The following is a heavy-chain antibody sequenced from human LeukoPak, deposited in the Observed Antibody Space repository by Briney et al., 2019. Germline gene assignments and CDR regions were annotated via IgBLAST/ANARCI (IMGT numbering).Heavy chain of an antibody. J-gene: IGHJ3*02. CDR1: GGSISSSSYY. CDR2: IYYSGST. CDR3: ARDLSVNTRTKEYSSSARRAFDI. V-gene: IGHV4-39*02. D-gene: IGHD6-6*01. Sequence: PSETLSLTCTVSGGSISSSSYYWGWIRQPPGKGLEWIGSIYYSGSTYYNPSLKSRVTISVDTSKNQFSLKLSSVTAADTAVYYCARDLSVNTRTKEYSSSARRAFDIWGQGTMVTVSS.